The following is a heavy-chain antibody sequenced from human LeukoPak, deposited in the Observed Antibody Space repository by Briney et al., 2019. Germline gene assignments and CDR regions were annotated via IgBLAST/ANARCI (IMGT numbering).Heavy chain of an antibody. D-gene: IGHD3-22*01. V-gene: IGHV1-18*01. CDR2: ISAYNGNA. Sequence: ASVKVSCKASGGTFSSYAISWVRQAPGQGLEWMGWISAYNGNANYAQKLQGRVTMTTDTSTSTAYMELRSLRSDDTAVYYCARDLTYYYDSSGSWQYFQHWGQGTLVTVSS. J-gene: IGHJ1*01. CDR1: GGTFSSYA. CDR3: ARDLTYYYDSSGSWQYFQH.